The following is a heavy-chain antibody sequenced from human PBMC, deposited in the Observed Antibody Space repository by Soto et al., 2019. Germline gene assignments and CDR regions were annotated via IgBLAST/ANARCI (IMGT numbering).Heavy chain of an antibody. V-gene: IGHV2-5*02. J-gene: IGHJ4*02. D-gene: IGHD5-18*01. CDR2: IYWDDDK. Sequence: QITLKESGPTRVKPTQTLTLTCTFSGFSLTTSGVGVGWIRKTPGKALEWLAVIYWDDDKRYSPSLKSRLTITKDTSKYQVVLTMAYMDPVDTATYFCAHRGYMYGNWDQGYFDYWGQGTLVTVSS. CDR3: AHRGYMYGNWDQGYFDY. CDR1: GFSLTTSGVG.